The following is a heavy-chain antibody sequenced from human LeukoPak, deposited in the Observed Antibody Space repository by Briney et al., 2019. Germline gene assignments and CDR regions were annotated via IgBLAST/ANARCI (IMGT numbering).Heavy chain of an antibody. D-gene: IGHD3-10*01. CDR3: ARDYYSGSGSYYKTAFDI. J-gene: IGHJ3*02. CDR1: GYTFTGYY. V-gene: IGHV1-2*02. CDR2: INPNSGGT. Sequence: GASVKVSCTASGYTFTGYYMHWVRQAPGQGLEWMGWINPNSGGTNYAQKFQGRVTMTRDTSISTAYMELSRLRSDDTAVYYCARDYYSGSGSYYKTAFDIWGQGTMVTVSS.